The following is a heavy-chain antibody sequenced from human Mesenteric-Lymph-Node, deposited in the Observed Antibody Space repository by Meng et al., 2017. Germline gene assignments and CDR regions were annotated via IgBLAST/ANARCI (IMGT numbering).Heavy chain of an antibody. J-gene: IGHJ3*02. Sequence: ASVKVSCKASGYTFTNYYMHWVRQAPGQGLEWMGIINPSGGSTSYAQKFQGRVTMTRDTSTSTVYMELSSLRSEDTAVYYCARDPGSGYCSGGSRYGAFDIWGQGTMVTVSS. CDR1: GYTFTNYY. V-gene: IGHV1-46*01. D-gene: IGHD2-15*01. CDR3: ARDPGSGYCSGGSRYGAFDI. CDR2: INPSGGST.